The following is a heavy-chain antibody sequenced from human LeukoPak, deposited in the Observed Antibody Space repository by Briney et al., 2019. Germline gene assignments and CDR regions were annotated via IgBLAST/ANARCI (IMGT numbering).Heavy chain of an antibody. CDR1: GGSISSSNW. V-gene: IGHV4-4*02. CDR2: IYHSGST. CDR3: ARAEDDYGDYSRLGQFDY. Sequence: SETLSLTCAVSGGSISSSNWWSWVRQPPGKGLEWIGEIYHSGSTNYNPSLKSRVTISVDKSKNQFSLKLSSVTAADTAVYYCARAEDDYGDYSRLGQFDYWGQGTLVTVSS. D-gene: IGHD4-17*01. J-gene: IGHJ4*02.